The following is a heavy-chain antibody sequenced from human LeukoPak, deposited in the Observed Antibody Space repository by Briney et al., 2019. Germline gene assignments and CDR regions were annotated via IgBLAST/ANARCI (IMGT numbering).Heavy chain of an antibody. CDR3: ARDTYSSGWYGGDYYYYYYMDV. V-gene: IGHV4-4*07. CDR2: IYTSGST. Sequence: SETLSLTCTVSGGSISSYYWSWIRQPAGKGLEWIGRIYTSGSTNYNPSLKSRVTMSVDTSKNQFSLKLSSVTAADTAVYYCARDTYSSGWYGGDYYYYYYMDVWGKGTTVTVSS. CDR1: GGSISSYY. D-gene: IGHD6-19*01. J-gene: IGHJ6*03.